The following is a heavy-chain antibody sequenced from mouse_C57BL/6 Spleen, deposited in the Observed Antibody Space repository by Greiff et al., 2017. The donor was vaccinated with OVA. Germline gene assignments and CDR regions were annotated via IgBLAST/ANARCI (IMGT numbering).Heavy chain of an antibody. CDR1: GFTFSDYY. CDR3: AREGIYYGNPDYAMDY. CDR2: INYDGSST. J-gene: IGHJ4*01. V-gene: IGHV5-16*01. D-gene: IGHD2-1*01. Sequence: EVMLVESEGGLVQPGSSMKLSCTASGFTFSDYYMAWVRQVPEKGLEWVANINYDGSSTYYLDSLKSRFIISRDNAKNILYLQMSSLKSEDTATYYCAREGIYYGNPDYAMDYWGQGTSVTVSS.